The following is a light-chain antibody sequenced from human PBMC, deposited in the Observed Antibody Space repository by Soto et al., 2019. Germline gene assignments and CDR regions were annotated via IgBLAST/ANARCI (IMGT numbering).Light chain of an antibody. CDR1: QSVSSN. CDR2: GAS. CDR3: QQYNNWPPLN. J-gene: IGKJ5*01. Sequence: EIVLTQSPATLSLSPGERATLSCRASQSVSSNLAWYQQKPGQAPRLLIYGASTRATGIPARFSGSGSGTEFTLTIRSLQSEDFALYYCQQYNNWPPLNFGQGTRREIK. V-gene: IGKV3-15*01.